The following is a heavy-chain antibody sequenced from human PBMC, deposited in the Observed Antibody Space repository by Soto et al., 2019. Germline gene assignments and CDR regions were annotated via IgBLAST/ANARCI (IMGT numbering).Heavy chain of an antibody. V-gene: IGHV4-39*01. CDR2: TYYSGST. J-gene: IGHJ6*02. CDR1: GGSISSSSYY. Sequence: PSETLSLTCTVSGGSISSSSYYWGWIRQPPGKGLEWIGSTYYSGSTYYNPSLKSRVTISVDTSKNQFSLKLSSVTAADTAVYYCEGTSFVGYYYYGMDVWGQGTTVTVSS. CDR3: EGTSFVGYYYYGMDV. D-gene: IGHD3-16*01.